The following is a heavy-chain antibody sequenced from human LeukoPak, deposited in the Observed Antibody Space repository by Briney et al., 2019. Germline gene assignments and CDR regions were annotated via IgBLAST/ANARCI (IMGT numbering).Heavy chain of an antibody. V-gene: IGHV1-69*04. CDR1: GGTFSSYA. CDR2: IIPILGIA. Sequence: GASVKVSCKASGGTFSSYAISWVRQAPGQGLEWMGRIIPILGIANYAQKFQGRVTITADKSTSTAYIELSSLRSEDTAVYYCARDLCSGGSCYYGTGSWFDPWGQGTLVTVSS. CDR3: ARDLCSGGSCYYGTGSWFDP. D-gene: IGHD2-15*01. J-gene: IGHJ5*02.